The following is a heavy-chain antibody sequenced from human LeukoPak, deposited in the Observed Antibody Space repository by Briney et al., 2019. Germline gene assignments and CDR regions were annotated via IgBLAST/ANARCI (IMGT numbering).Heavy chain of an antibody. J-gene: IGHJ4*02. CDR2: IYYSGST. D-gene: IGHD2-2*01. V-gene: IGHV4-39*01. CDR3: ARPQGFQLLDFEY. Sequence: TSETLSLTCTVSGASITSSSYYWGWIRQPPGKGLEWIGSIYYSGSTYYNPSLKSRVTISVDTSKNQFSLKLSSVTAADTAVYYCARPQGFQLLDFEYWGQGTLVTVSS. CDR1: GASITSSSYY.